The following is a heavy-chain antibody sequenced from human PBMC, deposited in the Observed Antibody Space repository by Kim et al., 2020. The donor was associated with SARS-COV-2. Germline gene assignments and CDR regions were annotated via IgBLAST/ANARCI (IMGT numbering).Heavy chain of an antibody. J-gene: IGHJ6*02. CDR3: ARAGYGNYYYGMDV. D-gene: IGHD5-18*01. CDR1: GFTFSTYA. Sequence: GGCLRLSCAASGFTFSTYAMHWVRQAPGKGLEWVAIISYDGSNKYYADSVKGRFTISRDNSKNTLYLQMNSLRAEDTAVYFCARAGYGNYYYGMDVWGQGTTVTVSS. CDR2: ISYDGSNK. V-gene: IGHV3-30-3*01.